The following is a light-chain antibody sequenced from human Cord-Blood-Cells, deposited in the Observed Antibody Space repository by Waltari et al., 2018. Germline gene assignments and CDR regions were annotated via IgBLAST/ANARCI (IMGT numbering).Light chain of an antibody. CDR2: DAS. CDR1: QSISSW. Sequence: DLQMTQSPSTLSASVGDSVTITCRASQSISSWLAWYQQKPGKAPKLLIYDASSLESGVPSRFSGSGSGTEFTLTISSLQPDDFATYYCQQYNSYSMYTFGQGTKLEIK. V-gene: IGKV1-5*01. J-gene: IGKJ2*01. CDR3: QQYNSYSMYT.